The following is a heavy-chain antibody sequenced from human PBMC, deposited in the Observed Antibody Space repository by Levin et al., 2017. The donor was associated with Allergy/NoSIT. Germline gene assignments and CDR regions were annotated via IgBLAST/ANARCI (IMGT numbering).Heavy chain of an antibody. CDR1: GGSISSYY. CDR2: IYYSGST. V-gene: IGHV4-59*01. D-gene: IGHD1-7*01. CDR3: AREDNWNYVRAFDI. Sequence: GSLRLSCTVSGGSISSYYWSWIRQPPGKGLEWIGYIYYSGSTNYNPSLKSRVTISVDTSKNQFSLKLSSVTAADTAVYYCAREDNWNYVRAFDIWGQGTMVTVSS. J-gene: IGHJ3*02.